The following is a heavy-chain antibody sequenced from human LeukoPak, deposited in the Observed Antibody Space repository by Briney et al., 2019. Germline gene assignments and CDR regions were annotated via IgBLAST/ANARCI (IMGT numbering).Heavy chain of an antibody. CDR2: ISYDGSNK. CDR3: ATGGWLDH. V-gene: IGHV3-30-3*01. D-gene: IGHD6-19*01. J-gene: IGHJ4*02. Sequence: GGSLRLSCAASGFTFSSYAMHWVRQAPGKGLEWVAVISYDGSNKYYADSVKGRFTISRDNSKNTLYLQMNSLRAEDTAVYYCATGGWLDHWGQGILVTVSA. CDR1: GFTFSSYA.